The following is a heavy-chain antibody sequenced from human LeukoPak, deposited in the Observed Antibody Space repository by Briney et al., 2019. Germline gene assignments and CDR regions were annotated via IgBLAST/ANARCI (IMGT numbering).Heavy chain of an antibody. Sequence: GGSLRLSCAASGFTFSTYAMSWVRQIPGKGLEWVAAISGSDDGTYYADSVKGRFTISRDNANNSLYLQMNSLRAEDTAVYYCARDSESGWSDYWGQGTLATVSS. D-gene: IGHD6-19*01. J-gene: IGHJ4*02. CDR2: ISGSDDGT. CDR3: ARDSESGWSDY. CDR1: GFTFSTYA. V-gene: IGHV3-23*01.